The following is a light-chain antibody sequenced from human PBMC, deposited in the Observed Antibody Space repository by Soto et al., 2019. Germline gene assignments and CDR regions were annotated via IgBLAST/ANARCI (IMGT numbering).Light chain of an antibody. J-gene: IGKJ1*01. CDR2: SAS. CDR3: QQYKSYPWT. Sequence: DIQMTQSPSTLSASVVERVTITCRASQSISSWLAWYQQKPGKAPKLLIYSASSLESGVPSRFSGSGSGTEFTLTISSLQPDDFATYYCQQYKSYPWTFGQGTKVDIK. V-gene: IGKV1-5*03. CDR1: QSISSW.